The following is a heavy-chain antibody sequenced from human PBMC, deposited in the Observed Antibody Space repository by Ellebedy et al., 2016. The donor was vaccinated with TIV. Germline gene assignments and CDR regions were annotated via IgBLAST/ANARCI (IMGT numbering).Heavy chain of an antibody. CDR1: GFTFSDYY. Sequence: GESLKISXAASGFTFSDYYMSWIRQAPGKGLEWVSYISSSGSTIYYADSVKGRFTISRDNAKNSLYLQMNSLRDEDTAVYYCARSPSLSGSYCDYWGQGTLVTVSS. CDR2: ISSSGSTI. V-gene: IGHV3-11*04. CDR3: ARSPSLSGSYCDY. J-gene: IGHJ4*02. D-gene: IGHD1-26*01.